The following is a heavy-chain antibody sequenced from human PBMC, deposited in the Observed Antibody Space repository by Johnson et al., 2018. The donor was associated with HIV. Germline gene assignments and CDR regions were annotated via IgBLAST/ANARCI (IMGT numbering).Heavy chain of an antibody. J-gene: IGHJ3*02. Sequence: VQLVESGGGLVQPGGSLRLSCAASGFLFNNHWMTWVRQAPGKGLEWVSLIYSGGSTYYPGSVKGRFTISRDNSKNTLYLQMNSLRAEDTAVYYCANFYTDNTLGLFGAFDIWGQGTMVTVSS. CDR2: IYSGGST. V-gene: IGHV3-66*02. CDR1: GFLFNNHW. D-gene: IGHD1-1*01. CDR3: ANFYTDNTLGLFGAFDI.